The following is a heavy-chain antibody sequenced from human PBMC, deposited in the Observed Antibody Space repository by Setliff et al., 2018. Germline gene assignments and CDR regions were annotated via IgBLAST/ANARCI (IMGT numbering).Heavy chain of an antibody. V-gene: IGHV1-69*06. D-gene: IGHD4-17*01. CDR2: IIPIFGTA. Sequence: ASVKVSCKASGGTFSSYDISWVRQAPGQGLEWMGRIIPIFGTANYAQKFQGRVTITADKSTSTAYMELSRLRSEDTAVYYCARGPNGNYEGAFDIWGQGTMVTVSS. CDR3: ARGPNGNYEGAFDI. J-gene: IGHJ3*02. CDR1: GGTFSSYD.